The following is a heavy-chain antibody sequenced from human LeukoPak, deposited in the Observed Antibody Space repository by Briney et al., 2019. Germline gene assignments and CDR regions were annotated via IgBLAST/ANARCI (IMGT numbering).Heavy chain of an antibody. CDR1: GGSFSGYY. Sequence: SETLSLTCAVYGGSFSGYYWSWIRQPPGKGLEWVGEINHSGSTNYNPSLKSRVTISVDTSKNQFSLKLSSVTAADTAVYYCARRRWYFDLWGRGTLVTVSS. CDR2: INHSGST. J-gene: IGHJ2*01. CDR3: ARRRWYFDL. V-gene: IGHV4-34*01.